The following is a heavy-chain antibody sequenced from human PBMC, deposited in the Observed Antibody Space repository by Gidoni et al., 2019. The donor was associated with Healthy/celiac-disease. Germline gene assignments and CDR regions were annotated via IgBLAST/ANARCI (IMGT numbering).Heavy chain of an antibody. V-gene: IGHV1-3*01. CDR3: ARDPTISGYYYLFDY. D-gene: IGHD3-22*01. Sequence: QVQLVQSGAEVKKPGASVKVSCKASGYTFTSYAMHWVRQAPGQRLEWMGWLNAGNGNTKYSQKFQGRVTITRDTSASTAYMELSSLRSEDTAVYYCARDPTISGYYYLFDYWGQGTLVTVSS. J-gene: IGHJ4*02. CDR1: GYTFTSYA. CDR2: LNAGNGNT.